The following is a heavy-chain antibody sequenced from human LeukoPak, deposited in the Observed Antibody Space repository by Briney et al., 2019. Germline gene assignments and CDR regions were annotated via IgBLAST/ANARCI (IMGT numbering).Heavy chain of an antibody. Sequence: GESLKISCKGSGYRFTSYWIGWVRQMPGKGLEWMGIIYPGDSDTRYSPSFQGQVTISADKSISTAYLQWSSLKASDTAVYYCARRGGDGYNPGAFDIWGQGTMVTVSS. V-gene: IGHV5-51*01. CDR1: GYRFTSYW. D-gene: IGHD5-24*01. J-gene: IGHJ3*02. CDR3: ARRGGDGYNPGAFDI. CDR2: IYPGDSDT.